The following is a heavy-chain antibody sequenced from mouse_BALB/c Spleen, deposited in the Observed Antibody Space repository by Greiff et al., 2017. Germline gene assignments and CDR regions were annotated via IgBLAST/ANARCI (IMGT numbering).Heavy chain of an antibody. D-gene: IGHD2-3*01. V-gene: IGHV5-12-2*01. CDR3: ARQVYDGYLDY. Sequence: EVKVEESGGGLVQPGGSLKLSCAASGFTFSSYTMSWVRQTPEKRLEWVAYISNGGGSTYYPDTVKGRFTISRDNAKNTLYLQMSSLKSEDTAMYYCARQVYDGYLDYWGQGTTLTVSS. CDR2: ISNGGGST. CDR1: GFTFSSYT. J-gene: IGHJ2*01.